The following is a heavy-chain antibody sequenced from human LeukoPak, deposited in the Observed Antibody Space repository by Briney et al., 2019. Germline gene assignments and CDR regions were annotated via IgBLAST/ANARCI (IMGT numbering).Heavy chain of an antibody. CDR1: GGSISISTYY. J-gene: IGHJ4*02. Sequence: SETLSLTCTVSGGSISISTYYWAWIHQPPGKGLEWIGTIYSGTNYYNPSLKSRLTMSVDTSRNHFSLNLKSVTAADTAVYYCARIHWLATRYYFDYWGQGTLVAVSA. CDR2: IYSGTN. V-gene: IGHV4-39*02. D-gene: IGHD6-19*01. CDR3: ARIHWLATRYYFDY.